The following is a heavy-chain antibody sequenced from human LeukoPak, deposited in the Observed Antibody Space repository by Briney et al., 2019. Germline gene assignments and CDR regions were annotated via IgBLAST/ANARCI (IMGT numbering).Heavy chain of an antibody. CDR2: IKQDGSEK. D-gene: IGHD5-18*01. CDR3: ARAPYSYGSLYFDY. J-gene: IGHJ4*02. CDR1: GFTFSSYW. Sequence: GESLRLSCAASGFTFSSYWMSWVRQAPGKGLEWVANIKQDGSEKYYVDSVKGRFTISRDNAKNSLYLQMNSLRAEDTAVYYCARAPYSYGSLYFDYWGQGTLVTVSS. V-gene: IGHV3-7*01.